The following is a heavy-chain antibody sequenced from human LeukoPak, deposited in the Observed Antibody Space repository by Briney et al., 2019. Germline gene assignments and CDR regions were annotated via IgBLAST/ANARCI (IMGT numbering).Heavy chain of an antibody. CDR1: GFSLSTSGVG. CDR2: IYWDDDK. J-gene: IGHJ4*02. D-gene: IGHD3-22*01. V-gene: IGHV2-5*02. Sequence: SGPTLVNPTQTLTLTCTFSGFSLSTSGVGVGWIRQPPGKALEWLALIYWDDDKRYSPSLKSRLTITKDTSKNQVVLTMTNMDPVDTATYYCARLYYYDSSGYYRYFDYWGQGTLVTVSS. CDR3: ARLYYYDSSGYYRYFDY.